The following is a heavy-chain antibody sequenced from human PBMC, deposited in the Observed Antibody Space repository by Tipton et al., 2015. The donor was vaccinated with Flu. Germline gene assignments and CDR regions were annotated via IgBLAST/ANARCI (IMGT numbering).Heavy chain of an antibody. Sequence: TLSLTCTVSGDSFSKYYWSWIRQPAGKRLEWIGRIYSSGSRNYNPSLKSRVTMSIDTSKNQFSLELSSVTAADTAVYYCVRDGPGLATDFDYWGQGILVTVSS. CDR2: IYSSGSR. CDR3: VRDGPGLATDFDY. CDR1: GDSFSKYY. V-gene: IGHV4-4*07. J-gene: IGHJ4*02. D-gene: IGHD3-10*01.